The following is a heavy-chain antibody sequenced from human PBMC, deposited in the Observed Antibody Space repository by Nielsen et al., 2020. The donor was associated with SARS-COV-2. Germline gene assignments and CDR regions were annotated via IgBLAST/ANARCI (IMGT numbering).Heavy chain of an antibody. J-gene: IGHJ6*02. CDR3: ARGGYGWIGEGMDV. Sequence: GEPLKISCVASGFTFSSYDIRWVRQAPGKGLEWVSAIGSAGDTYYPGFVKGRFTISRENAKNSLYLQMNSLRAGDTAVYYCARGGYGWIGEGMDVWGQGTTVTVSS. CDR1: GFTFSSYD. V-gene: IGHV3-13*04. CDR2: IGSAGDT. D-gene: IGHD3-10*01.